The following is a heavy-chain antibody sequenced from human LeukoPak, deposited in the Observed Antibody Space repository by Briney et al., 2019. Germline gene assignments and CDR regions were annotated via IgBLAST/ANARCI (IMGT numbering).Heavy chain of an antibody. V-gene: IGHV3-66*01. CDR1: GFTVSSNY. CDR2: IYSGGST. D-gene: IGHD3-10*01. CDR3: ARGQIYGTGSYFFDH. Sequence: PGGSLRLSCAASGFTVSSNYMSWVRQTPGKGLEWVSVIYSGGSTYYADSVKGRFTISRDNSKNTLFLQMNSLRADDTAVYYCARGQIYGTGSYFFDHWGQGTLVTVSS. J-gene: IGHJ4*02.